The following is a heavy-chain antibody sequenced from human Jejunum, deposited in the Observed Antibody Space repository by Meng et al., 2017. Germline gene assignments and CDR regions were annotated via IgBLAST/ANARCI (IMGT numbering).Heavy chain of an antibody. J-gene: IGHJ4*02. CDR1: GGSLKDFY. D-gene: IGHD4-17*01. V-gene: IGHV4-34*01. Sequence: VQPQQWGAGLLKPPEALSLTCAVSGGSLKDFYWNWIRQPPGKGLEWIGEISHSGSTNYNPSLKSRVTISVDRSQNQLSLKLTSVSGTDTAVYFCARALGAYGDSGFAYWGQGALVTVSS. CDR2: ISHSGST. CDR3: ARALGAYGDSGFAY.